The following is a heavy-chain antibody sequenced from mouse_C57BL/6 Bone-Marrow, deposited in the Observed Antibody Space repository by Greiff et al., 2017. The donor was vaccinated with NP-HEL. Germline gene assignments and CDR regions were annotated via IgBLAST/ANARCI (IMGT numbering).Heavy chain of an antibody. J-gene: IGHJ2*01. CDR3: AREGKNYYGSSDFDY. Sequence: VQLHQSGAELVKPGASVKLSCKASGYTFTSYWMHWVKQRPGQGLEWIGMIHPNSGSTNYNEKFKSKATLTVDKSSSTAYMQLSSLTSEDSAVYYCAREGKNYYGSSDFDYWGQGTTLTVSS. CDR1: GYTFTSYW. CDR2: IHPNSGST. V-gene: IGHV1-64*01. D-gene: IGHD1-1*01.